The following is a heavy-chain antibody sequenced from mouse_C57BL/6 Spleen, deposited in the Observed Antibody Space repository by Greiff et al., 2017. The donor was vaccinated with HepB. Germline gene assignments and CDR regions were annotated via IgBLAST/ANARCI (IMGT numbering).Heavy chain of an antibody. J-gene: IGHJ1*03. CDR3: ARHYYGTLWYFDV. V-gene: IGHV5-6*01. CDR1: GFTFSSYG. D-gene: IGHD1-1*01. CDR2: ISSGGSYT. Sequence: EVQGVESGGDLVKPGGSLKLSCAASGFTFSSYGMSWVRQTPDKRLEWVATISSGGSYTYYPDSVKGRFTISRDNAKNTLYLQMSSLKSEDTAMYYCARHYYGTLWYFDVWGTGTTVTVSS.